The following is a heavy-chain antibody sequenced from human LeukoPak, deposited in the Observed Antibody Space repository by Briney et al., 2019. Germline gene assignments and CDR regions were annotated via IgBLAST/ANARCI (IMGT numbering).Heavy chain of an antibody. J-gene: IGHJ5*02. Sequence: ASVKVSCKASGYTFSSYDINWVRQATGPGLEWMGWMYPNSGNTGYAQKFQGRVTMTRNTSISTAYMELGSLRTEGTAVYYCAREGDNDILTGYSHSRFDPGGQGTLVTVSS. CDR1: GYTFSSYD. CDR2: MYPNSGNT. V-gene: IGHV1-8*01. D-gene: IGHD3-9*01. CDR3: AREGDNDILTGYSHSRFDP.